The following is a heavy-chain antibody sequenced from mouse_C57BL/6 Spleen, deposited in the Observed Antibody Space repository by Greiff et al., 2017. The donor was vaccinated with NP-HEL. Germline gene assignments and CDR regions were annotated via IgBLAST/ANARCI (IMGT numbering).Heavy chain of an antibody. Sequence: QVQLKQSGAELVKPGASVKISCKASGYAFSSYWMNWVKQRPGKGLEWIGQIYPGDGDTNYNGKFKGKATLTADKSSSTAYMQLSSLTSEDSAVYFCASIYSNYVYYAMDYWGQGTSVTVSS. V-gene: IGHV1-80*01. CDR1: GYAFSSYW. CDR3: ASIYSNYVYYAMDY. CDR2: IYPGDGDT. D-gene: IGHD2-5*01. J-gene: IGHJ4*01.